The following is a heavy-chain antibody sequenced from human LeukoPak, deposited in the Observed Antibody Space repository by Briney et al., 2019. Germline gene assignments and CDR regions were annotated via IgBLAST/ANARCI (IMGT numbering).Heavy chain of an antibody. CDR1: GFTFSSYG. CDR2: ISGSSHYT. Sequence: PGRSLRLSCAASGFTFSSYGMHWVRQAPGKGLEWVPYISGSSHYTNTADSVKGRFTISRDNAKNSLYLQMNSLRTEDTAVYYCARVTLYGESALDYWGQGTLVTVSS. J-gene: IGHJ4*02. D-gene: IGHD4-17*01. CDR3: ARVTLYGESALDY. V-gene: IGHV3-21*05.